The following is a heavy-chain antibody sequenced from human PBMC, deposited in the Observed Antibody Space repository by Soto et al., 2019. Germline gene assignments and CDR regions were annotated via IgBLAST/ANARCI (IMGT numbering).Heavy chain of an antibody. CDR3: AKDRVGGTFYTPLAF. Sequence: EGSLSLSCQASGFNFDNYRMHWVRQAPGKGLEWVAVITYDGSFQYYADSVKGRFTISRDNSKNTLSLHLNNLKPEDTAVYHCAKDRVGGTFYTPLAFWGQGTLVTVSS. CDR2: ITYDGSFQ. J-gene: IGHJ4*02. V-gene: IGHV3-30*18. CDR1: GFNFDNYR. D-gene: IGHD1-7*01.